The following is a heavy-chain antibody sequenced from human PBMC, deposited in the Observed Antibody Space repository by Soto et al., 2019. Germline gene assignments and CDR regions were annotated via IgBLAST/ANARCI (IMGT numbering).Heavy chain of an antibody. CDR2: VTYNGGST. CDR1: GFSFSTYS. CDR3: MISPRDGMGDD. V-gene: IGHV3-64D*08. J-gene: IGHJ4*02. D-gene: IGHD1-1*01. Sequence: GGSLRLSCLVSGFSFSTYSMYWVRQAPGKGLEYVSLVTYNGGSTNYADSVKGRFTISRDNAKNTLNLQMSSLRVEDTAVYYCMISPRDGMGDDWGQGTLVTVAS.